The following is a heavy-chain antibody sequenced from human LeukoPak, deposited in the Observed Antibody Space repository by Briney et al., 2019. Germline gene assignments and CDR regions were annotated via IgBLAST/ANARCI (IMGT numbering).Heavy chain of an antibody. D-gene: IGHD2-15*01. V-gene: IGHV5-51*01. CDR3: ARLGRIEDAFDI. CDR2: ICSGDSDT. J-gene: IGHJ3*02. Sequence: GESLKISCKGSGYSFTLYWIGWVRQMPGKGLEWMGIICSGDSDTRYSPSFQGQVTISADKSISTAYLQWSSLKASDTAMFYCARLGRIEDAFDIWGQGTMVTVSS. CDR1: GYSFTLYW.